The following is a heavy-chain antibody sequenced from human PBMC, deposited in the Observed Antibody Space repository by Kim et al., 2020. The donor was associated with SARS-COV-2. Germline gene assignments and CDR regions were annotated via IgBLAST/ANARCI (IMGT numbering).Heavy chain of an antibody. D-gene: IGHD3-9*01. Sequence: SVKVSCKASGGTFSSYAISWVRQAPGQGLEWMGGIIPIFGTANYAQKFQGRVTITADESTSTAYMELSSLRSEDTAVYYCARDGAPYDILTGYYNAPVYWGQGTLVTVSS. V-gene: IGHV1-69*13. CDR2: IIPIFGTA. CDR1: GGTFSSYA. J-gene: IGHJ4*02. CDR3: ARDGAPYDILTGYYNAPVY.